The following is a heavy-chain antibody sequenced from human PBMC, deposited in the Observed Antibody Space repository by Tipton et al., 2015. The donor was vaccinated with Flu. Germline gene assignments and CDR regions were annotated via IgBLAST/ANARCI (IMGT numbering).Heavy chain of an antibody. CDR1: GGSISSGSYY. CDR2: IYTSGCT. D-gene: IGHD6-19*01. J-gene: IGHJ4*02. V-gene: IGHV4-61*02. Sequence: TLSLSCTVSGGSISSGSYYWSCIRQPAGKGLEWIGRIYTSGCTNYNPSPKSRVTISVDTSKNQFSLKLSSVTAADTAVYYCARGRAVAGFRGFDYWGQGTLVTVSS. CDR3: ARGRAVAGFRGFDY.